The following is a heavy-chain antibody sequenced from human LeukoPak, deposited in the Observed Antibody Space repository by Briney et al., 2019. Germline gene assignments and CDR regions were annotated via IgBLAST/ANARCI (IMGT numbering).Heavy chain of an antibody. CDR1: GFTFGDYA. CDR3: TRDRIQLWLQYFDY. CDR2: IRSKAYGGTT. D-gene: IGHD5-18*01. Sequence: GGSLRLSCTASGFTFGDYAMSWVRQAPGKGLEWVGFIRSKAYGGTTEYAASVKGRFTISRDGSKSIAYLQMNSLKTEDTAVYYCTRDRIQLWLQYFDYWGQGTLVTVSS. J-gene: IGHJ4*02. V-gene: IGHV3-49*04.